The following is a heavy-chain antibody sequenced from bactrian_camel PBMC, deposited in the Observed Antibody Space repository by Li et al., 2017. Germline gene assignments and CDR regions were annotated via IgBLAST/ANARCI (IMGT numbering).Heavy chain of an antibody. CDR3: ASRSWEYAY. CDR2: ISSGSTT. CDR1: GFTFTSYA. V-gene: IGHV3S1*01. Sequence: HVQLVESGGGLVQPGGSLRLSCAASGFTFTSYAIYWVRQAPGKGLEWVSTISSGSTTYHRDSVKGRFTTSRDNAMNTVYLQMNSLKSEDTAMYFCASRSWEYAYWGQGTQVTVS. D-gene: IGHD6*01. J-gene: IGHJ4*01.